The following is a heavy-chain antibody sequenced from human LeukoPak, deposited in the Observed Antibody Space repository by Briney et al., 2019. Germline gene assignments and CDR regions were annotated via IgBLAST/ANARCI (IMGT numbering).Heavy chain of an antibody. V-gene: IGHV4-30-4*01. CDR1: GGSISSGDYY. CDR3: ARGKWRDGYKQRVNAFDI. Sequence: SETLSLTCTVSGGSISSGDYYWSWIRQPPGKGLEWIGYIYYSGSTYYNPSLKSRVTISVDTSKNQFTLKLSSVTAADTAVYYCARGKWRDGYKQRVNAFDIWGQGTMVTVSS. J-gene: IGHJ3*02. CDR2: IYYSGST. D-gene: IGHD5-24*01.